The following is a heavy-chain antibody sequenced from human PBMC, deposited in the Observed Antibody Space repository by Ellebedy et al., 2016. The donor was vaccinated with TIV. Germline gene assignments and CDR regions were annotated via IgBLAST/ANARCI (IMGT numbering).Heavy chain of an antibody. D-gene: IGHD2-15*01. J-gene: IGHJ3*02. CDR3: AKGLGCSGGDCYSGHAFDI. V-gene: IGHV3-23*01. Sequence: GESLKISCAASGFTFSKYAMSWVRQAPGKGLEWVSAISGSGGATYYADSVKGRFTISRDNSKNTLFLQMNSLSAEDTAVYYCAKGLGCSGGDCYSGHAFDIWGQGTMVTVSS. CDR2: ISGSGGAT. CDR1: GFTFSKYA.